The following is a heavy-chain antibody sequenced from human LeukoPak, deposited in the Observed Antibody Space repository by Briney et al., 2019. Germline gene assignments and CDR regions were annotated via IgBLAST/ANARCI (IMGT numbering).Heavy chain of an antibody. CDR3: ARADYYDSSGLGSDYFDY. V-gene: IGHV3-21*01. Sequence: PGGSLRLSCAASGFTFSSYGMNWVRQAPGKGLEWVSSISSSSSYIYYADSVKGRFTISRDNAKNSLYLQMNSLRAEDTAVYYCARADYYDSSGLGSDYFDYWGQGTLVTVSS. J-gene: IGHJ4*02. D-gene: IGHD3-22*01. CDR2: ISSSSSYI. CDR1: GFTFSSYG.